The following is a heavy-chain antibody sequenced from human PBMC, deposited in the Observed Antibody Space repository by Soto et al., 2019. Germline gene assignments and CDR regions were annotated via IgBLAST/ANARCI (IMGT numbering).Heavy chain of an antibody. Sequence: PSETLSLTCAVYGGSFSGYYWSWIRQPPGKGLEWIGEINHSGSTNYNPSLKSRVTISVDTSKNQFSLKLSSVTAADTAVYYCARVSPPAFVVVVAAYRPLYYGMDAWGQGTTVTVSS. J-gene: IGHJ6*02. CDR3: ARVSPPAFVVVVAAYRPLYYGMDA. D-gene: IGHD2-15*01. CDR1: GGSFSGYY. V-gene: IGHV4-34*01. CDR2: INHSGST.